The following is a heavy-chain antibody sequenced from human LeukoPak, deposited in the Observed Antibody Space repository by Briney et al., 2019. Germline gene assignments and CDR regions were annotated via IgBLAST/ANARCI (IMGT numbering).Heavy chain of an antibody. V-gene: IGHV3-74*01. CDR1: GFTFSSYW. Sequence: GGSLRLSCAASGFTFSSYWMHWVRQAPGKGLVWVSRINSDGSSTSYADSVKGRFTISRDNAKNTLYLQMNSLRGEDAAVYYCASLYSSGYYYFVYWGQGTLVTVSS. J-gene: IGHJ4*02. CDR2: INSDGSST. D-gene: IGHD3-22*01. CDR3: ASLYSSGYYYFVY.